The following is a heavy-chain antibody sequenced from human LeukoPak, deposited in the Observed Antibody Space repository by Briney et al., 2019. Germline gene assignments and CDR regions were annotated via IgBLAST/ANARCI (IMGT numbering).Heavy chain of an antibody. J-gene: IGHJ4*02. CDR2: ISYDGSNK. V-gene: IGHV3-30-3*01. Sequence: GGSLRLSCAASGFTFSSYAMHWVRQAPGKGLEWVAVISYDGSNKYYADSVKGRFTISRDNSKNTVYLQMNSLKAEDTAVYYCAKDGVVRGLGPYYFDSWGQGSLVTVSS. D-gene: IGHD3-10*01. CDR3: AKDGVVRGLGPYYFDS. CDR1: GFTFSSYA.